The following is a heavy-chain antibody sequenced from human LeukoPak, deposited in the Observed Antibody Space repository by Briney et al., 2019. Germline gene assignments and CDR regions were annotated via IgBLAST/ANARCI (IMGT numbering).Heavy chain of an antibody. J-gene: IGHJ5*02. Sequence: SETLSLTCAVYGGSFSGYYWSWIRQPPGKGLEWIGEINHSGSTNYNPSLKSRVTISVDTSKNQFSLKLSSVTAADTAVYYCARHLQLRVRSGYYPNWFDPWGQGTLVTVSS. CDR1: GGSFSGYY. CDR3: ARHLQLRVRSGYYPNWFDP. D-gene: IGHD3-22*01. CDR2: INHSGST. V-gene: IGHV4-34*01.